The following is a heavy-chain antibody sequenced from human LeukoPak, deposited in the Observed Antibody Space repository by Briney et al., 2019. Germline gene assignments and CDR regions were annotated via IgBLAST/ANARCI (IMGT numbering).Heavy chain of an antibody. CDR2: IYSSGST. CDR1: GGSISSGGYY. D-gene: IGHD3-10*01. J-gene: IGHJ4*02. V-gene: IGHV4-61*08. CDR3: ARDRASGSRLPEDY. Sequence: SSQTLSLTCTVSGGSISSGGYYWSWIRQPPGKGLEWIGYIYSSGSTNYNPSLRSRVTISVDTSKNQFSLKLSSVTAADTAVYYCARDRASGSRLPEDYWGQGTLVTVSS.